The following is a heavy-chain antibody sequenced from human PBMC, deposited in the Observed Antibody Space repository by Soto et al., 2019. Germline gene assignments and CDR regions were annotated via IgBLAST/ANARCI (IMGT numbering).Heavy chain of an antibody. CDR2: INDRGSI. V-gene: IGHV4-34*01. D-gene: IGHD3-9*01. J-gene: IGHJ2*01. CDR3: ARESHDILTGPPWVWYFDL. Sequence: QVQLQQWGAGPLRPLETLSLTCGVSGGSFSGYYWAWIRQSPGKGLEWIGEINDRGSINYNPSLKSRVSISVDTSKSHYSLNLRSVTAADTAVYYGARESHDILTGPPWVWYFDLWGRGTLVTVSS. CDR1: GGSFSGYY.